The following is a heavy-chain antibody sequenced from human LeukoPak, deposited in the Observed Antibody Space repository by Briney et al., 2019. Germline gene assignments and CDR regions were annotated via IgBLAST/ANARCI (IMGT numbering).Heavy chain of an antibody. D-gene: IGHD2-15*01. CDR2: IKPDGSEK. V-gene: IGHV3-7*01. J-gene: IGHJ3*02. Sequence: GGSLRLSCAASGFTFSSSWMSWVRQAPGKGLEWVANIKPDGSEKYYVGSVKGRFTISRDNAKNSLYLQMNSLRAEDTAVYYCAREFCSGGNCYPMGTFDMWGQGTMVTVSS. CDR1: GFTFSSSW. CDR3: AREFCSGGNCYPMGTFDM.